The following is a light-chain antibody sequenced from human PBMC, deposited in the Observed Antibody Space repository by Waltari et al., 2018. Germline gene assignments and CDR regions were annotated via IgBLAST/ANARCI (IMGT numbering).Light chain of an antibody. CDR3: QHRNNWPLT. V-gene: IGKV3-11*01. CDR2: DAS. CDR1: QSVSSK. Sequence: EIVLTQSPATLSLSPGERATPSCRASQSVSSKLAWYQQKPGQAPRLLIYDASNRATDIAARFSGSGSGTDFTLTISSLEPEDFAVYYCQHRNNWPLTFGGGTKVEIK. J-gene: IGKJ4*01.